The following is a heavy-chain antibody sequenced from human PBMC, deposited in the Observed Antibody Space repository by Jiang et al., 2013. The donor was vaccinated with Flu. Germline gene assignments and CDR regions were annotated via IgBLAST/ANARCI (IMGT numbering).Heavy chain of an antibody. CDR3: ARALYDSSGYYGDDAFDI. D-gene: IGHD3-22*01. V-gene: IGHV4-39*07. CDR2: IYYSGST. Sequence: EWIGSIYYSGSTYYNPSLKSRVTISVDTSKNQFSLKLSSVTAADTAVYYCARALYDSSGYYGDDAFDIWGQGTMVTVSS. J-gene: IGHJ3*02.